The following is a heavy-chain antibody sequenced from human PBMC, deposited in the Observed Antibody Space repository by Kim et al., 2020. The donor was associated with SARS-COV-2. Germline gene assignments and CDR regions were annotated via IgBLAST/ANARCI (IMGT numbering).Heavy chain of an antibody. J-gene: IGHJ5*02. CDR3: ARRSGGSGSPLDP. D-gene: IGHD3-10*01. CDR2: VYYSGNT. Sequence: SETLSLTCTVSGGSISSTSDYWAWIRQPPGKGLEWIGRVYYSGNTYYNPSLKSRGTISIDTSKKQFSLNLNSVTAADTAVYYCARRSGGSGSPLDPWGQG. V-gene: IGHV4-39*01. CDR1: GGSISSTSDY.